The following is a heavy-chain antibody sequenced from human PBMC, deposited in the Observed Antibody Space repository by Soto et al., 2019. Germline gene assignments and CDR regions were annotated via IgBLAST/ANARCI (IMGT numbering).Heavy chain of an antibody. V-gene: IGHV1-2*02. CDR1: GYTFTSYY. Sequence: QVPLVQSGAEVKKPGASVKVSCKASGYTFTSYYMHWVRQAPGQGLEWMGWINPDSGVTYYPHKFQDRVTMTRDTSISTAYMGLSRLTSDDTALYYCARDRGVRDVWGQGTTVIVSS. J-gene: IGHJ6*02. D-gene: IGHD2-8*01. CDR3: ARDRGVRDV. CDR2: INPDSGVT.